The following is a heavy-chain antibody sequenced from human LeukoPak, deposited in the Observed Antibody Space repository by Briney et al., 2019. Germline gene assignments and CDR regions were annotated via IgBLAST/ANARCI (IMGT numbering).Heavy chain of an antibody. CDR2: MRPDGNEI. CDR1: GFTFTSYW. V-gene: IGHV3-7*01. CDR3: ARSPDGFDY. Sequence: GGSLRLSCGASGFTFTSYWMSWVRQAPGKGLEWVANMRPDGNEIFYVDSVKGRFTISRDNAKNSLYLQMSSLRAEDTAVYYCARSPDGFDYWGQGTLVTVSS. D-gene: IGHD1-14*01. J-gene: IGHJ4*02.